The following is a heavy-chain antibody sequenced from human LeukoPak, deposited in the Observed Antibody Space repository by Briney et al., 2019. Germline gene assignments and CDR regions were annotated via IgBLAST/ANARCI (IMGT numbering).Heavy chain of an antibody. Sequence: SVKVSCKASGGTFSSYAISWVRQAPGQGLEWMGRIIPILGIANYAQKFQGRVTITADKSTSTAYMELSSLRSEDTAVYYCARDSSCWYGVIQHWGQGTPVTVSS. CDR2: IIPILGIA. CDR3: ARDSSCWYGVIQH. D-gene: IGHD6-13*01. J-gene: IGHJ1*01. CDR1: GGTFSSYA. V-gene: IGHV1-69*04.